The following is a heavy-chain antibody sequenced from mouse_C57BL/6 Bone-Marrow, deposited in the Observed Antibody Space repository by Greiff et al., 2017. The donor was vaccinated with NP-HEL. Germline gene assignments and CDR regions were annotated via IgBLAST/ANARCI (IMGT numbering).Heavy chain of an antibody. J-gene: IGHJ4*01. CDR2: ISSGSSTI. CDR3: AKGRDYGSPYYAMDY. Sequence: EVHLVESGGGLVKPGGSLKLSCAASGFTFSDYGMHWVRQAPEKGLEWVAYISSGSSTIYYADTVKGRFTISRDNAKNTLFLQMTSLRSEDTAMYYCAKGRDYGSPYYAMDYWGQGTSVTVSS. D-gene: IGHD1-1*01. CDR1: GFTFSDYG. V-gene: IGHV5-17*01.